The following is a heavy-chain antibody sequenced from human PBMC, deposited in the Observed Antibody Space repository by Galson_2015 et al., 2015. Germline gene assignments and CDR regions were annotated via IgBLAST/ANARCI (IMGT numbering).Heavy chain of an antibody. D-gene: IGHD3-22*01. Sequence: SLRLSCAASGFTFSSYWMSWVRQAPGKGLEWVANIKQDGSEKYYVDSVKGRFTISRDNAKNLLYLQMNSLRAEDTAVYYCARPSYYCDSSGYNHWGQGTLVTVSS. CDR1: GFTFSSYW. V-gene: IGHV3-7*01. J-gene: IGHJ5*02. CDR2: IKQDGSEK. CDR3: ARPSYYCDSSGYNH.